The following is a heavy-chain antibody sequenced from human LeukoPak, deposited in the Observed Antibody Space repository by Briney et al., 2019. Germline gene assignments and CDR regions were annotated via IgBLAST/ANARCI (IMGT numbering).Heavy chain of an antibody. V-gene: IGHV3-7*01. CDR1: GFTFRSYW. J-gene: IGHJ4*02. D-gene: IGHD3-9*01. CDR2: IKQDGGDK. Sequence: GGSLRLSCAACGFTFRSYWMSWVRQAPGKGLEWVAKIKQDGGDKDYVVSVRGRFTISRDNAQNSLYLQVTSLRAEDTAVYYWARHPIRYDVLTGYHPNYYFDYSGQRTLVTVSS. CDR3: ARHPIRYDVLTGYHPNYYFDY.